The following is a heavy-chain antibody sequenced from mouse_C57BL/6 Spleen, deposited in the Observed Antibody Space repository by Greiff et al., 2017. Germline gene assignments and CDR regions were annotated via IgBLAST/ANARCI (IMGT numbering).Heavy chain of an antibody. CDR1: GYSITSDY. J-gene: IGHJ2*01. D-gene: IGHD2-1*01. CDR3: ARGDYGNQYFDY. V-gene: IGHV3-8*01. CDR2: ISYSGST. Sequence: VQLKESGPGLAKPSPTLSLTCSVPGYSITSDYWNWIRQFPGNKLEYMGYISYSGSTYYNPSLKSRISITRDTSKNQYYLQLKSVTTEDTATYYCARGDYGNQYFDYWGQGTTLTVSS.